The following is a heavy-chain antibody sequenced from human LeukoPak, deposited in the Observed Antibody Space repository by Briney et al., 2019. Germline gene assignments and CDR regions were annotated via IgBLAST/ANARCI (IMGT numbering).Heavy chain of an antibody. J-gene: IGHJ6*02. V-gene: IGHV1-46*01. CDR2: IYPRDGST. D-gene: IGHD6-19*01. CDR1: GYTFTSNY. Sequence: ASVKASCKASGYTFTSNYIHWVRQAPGQGLEWMGMIYPRDGSTSYAQKFQGRVTITADESTSTAYMELSSLRSEDTAAYYCARDQRQWLGNYYYYYGMDVWGQGTTVTVSS. CDR3: ARDQRQWLGNYYYYYGMDV.